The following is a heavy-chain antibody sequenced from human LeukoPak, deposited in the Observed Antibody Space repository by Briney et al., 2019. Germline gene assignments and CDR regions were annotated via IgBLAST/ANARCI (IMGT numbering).Heavy chain of an antibody. CDR2: ISGSGGST. CDR1: GFTFSSYA. Sequence: GGSLRLSCAASGFTFSSYAMSWVRQAPGKGLEWVSAISGSGGSTYYADPVKGRFSISRDNSKKTLYLQMNSLRAEDTAVYYCAKIRYSNNWFLIDYWGQGTLVTVSS. D-gene: IGHD1-26*01. J-gene: IGHJ4*02. V-gene: IGHV3-23*01. CDR3: AKIRYSNNWFLIDY.